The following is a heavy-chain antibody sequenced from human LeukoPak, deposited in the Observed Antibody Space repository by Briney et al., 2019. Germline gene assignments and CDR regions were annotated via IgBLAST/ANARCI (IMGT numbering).Heavy chain of an antibody. CDR3: ARGFLTMVRGALDY. CDR1: GFTFSSFG. D-gene: IGHD3-10*01. V-gene: IGHV3-30*03. J-gene: IGHJ4*02. Sequence: GGSLRLSCEAPGFTFSSFGIQWVRQAPGKGLEWVAVISHDGRAQFYADSVKGRFTVSRDNSKNTLYLQMNSLRAEDTAVYYCARGFLTMVRGALDYWGQGTLVTVSS. CDR2: ISHDGRAQ.